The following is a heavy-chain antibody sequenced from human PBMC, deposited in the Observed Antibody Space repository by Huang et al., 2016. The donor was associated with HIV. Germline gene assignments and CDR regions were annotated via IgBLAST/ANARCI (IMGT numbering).Heavy chain of an antibody. Sequence: QVQLQQWGAGVLKPSETLSLTCAVYGESFNTYYWSWVRQLPGRRLEWIGEINHSGTANYDPSLKTRVTMAVDPAKKQFSLRLASVTAADTAVYYCARVPTPSYYDPWNISPAHEDVYYYNMDVWGQGTTVIVSS. J-gene: IGHJ6*02. CDR2: INHSGTA. CDR1: GESFNTYY. CDR3: ARVPTPSYYDPWNISPAHEDVYYYNMDV. D-gene: IGHD3-10*01. V-gene: IGHV4-34*02.